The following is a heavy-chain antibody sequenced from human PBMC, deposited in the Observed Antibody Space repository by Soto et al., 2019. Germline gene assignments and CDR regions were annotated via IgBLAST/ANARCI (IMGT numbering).Heavy chain of an antibody. Sequence: RALRLSCAASGFNFSSYAMSRFRQAPGKGLEWVSAISGSGGSTYYADSVKGRFTISRDNSKNTLYLQMNSLRAEDTAVYYCAKDNARARISSFDYWGQGTLVTVSS. D-gene: IGHD3-10*01. CDR2: ISGSGGST. CDR1: GFNFSSYA. CDR3: AKDNARARISSFDY. V-gene: IGHV3-23*01. J-gene: IGHJ4*02.